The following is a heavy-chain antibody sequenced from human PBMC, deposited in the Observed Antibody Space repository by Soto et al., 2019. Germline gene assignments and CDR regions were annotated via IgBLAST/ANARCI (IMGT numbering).Heavy chain of an antibody. V-gene: IGHV1-18*01. Sequence: QVQLVQSGAEVKNPGASVKVSCKASGYTFTRYGIGWARQAPGQGLEWMGWINTYNGNTNYAQNVQGRVTLTTDTSTNTAQMELRSLNSTDTAIYYCAMVDVYVTPSPQDVWGQGTTVIVSS. CDR3: AMVDVYVTPSPQDV. J-gene: IGHJ6*02. CDR1: GYTFTRYG. D-gene: IGHD3-16*01. CDR2: INTYNGNT.